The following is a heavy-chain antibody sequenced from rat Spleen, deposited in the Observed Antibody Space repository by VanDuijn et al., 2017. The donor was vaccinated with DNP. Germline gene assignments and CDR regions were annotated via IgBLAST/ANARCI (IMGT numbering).Heavy chain of an antibody. CDR3: ARHEDSSSYICGFPY. CDR2: ISYDGSGT. Sequence: EVQLVESGGGLVQPGRSLKLSCVASGFTFSDYNMAWVRQAPKKGLEWVATISYDGSGTYYRDSVKVRFTLSRDNAKSTLYLQMDSLRSEDTATYYCARHEDSSSYICGFPYWGQGTLVTVFS. V-gene: IGHV5-7*01. CDR1: GFTFSDYN. J-gene: IGHJ3*01. D-gene: IGHD1-2*01.